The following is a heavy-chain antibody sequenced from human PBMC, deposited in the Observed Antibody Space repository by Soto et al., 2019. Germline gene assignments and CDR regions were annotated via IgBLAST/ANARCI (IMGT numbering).Heavy chain of an antibody. CDR1: GGIFSSNT. CDR2: IIPLFGTA. J-gene: IGHJ4*02. Sequence: QVYLVQSGAEVKNPGSSVKISCKASGGIFSSNTINWVRQAAGQGLEWMGGIIPLFGTANYAEKFQGRVTITADKSTKTEYMELTSLRSEDTAVYYCASKAACAGDCYAFDSWGQGTLVTVSS. V-gene: IGHV1-69*06. D-gene: IGHD2-21*02. CDR3: ASKAACAGDCYAFDS.